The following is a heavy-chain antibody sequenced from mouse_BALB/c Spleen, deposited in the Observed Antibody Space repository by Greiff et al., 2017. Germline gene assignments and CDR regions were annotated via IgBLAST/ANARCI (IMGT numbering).Heavy chain of an antibody. Sequence: EVKLVESGGGLVKPGGSLKLSCAASGFTFSSYAMSWVRQTPEKRLEWVASISSGGSTYYPDSVKGRFTISRDNARNILYLQMSSLRSEDTAMYYCARGGYYDFDYYAMDYWGQGTSVTVSS. CDR1: GFTFSSYA. V-gene: IGHV5-6-5*01. CDR2: ISSGGST. CDR3: ARGGYYDFDYYAMDY. J-gene: IGHJ4*01. D-gene: IGHD2-4*01.